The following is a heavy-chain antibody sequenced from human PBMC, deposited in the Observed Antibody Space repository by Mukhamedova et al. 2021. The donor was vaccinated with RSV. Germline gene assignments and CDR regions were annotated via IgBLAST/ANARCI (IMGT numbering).Heavy chain of an antibody. V-gene: IGHV1-69*15. Sequence: GLEWMGRIIPIFGTANYAQKFQGRVTITADESTSTAYMELSSLRSEDTAVYYCARDRHIVVVPAAISGFDLWGRGTLVTVSS. CDR3: ARDRHIVVVPAAISGFDL. J-gene: IGHJ2*01. CDR2: IIPIFGTA. D-gene: IGHD2-2*01.